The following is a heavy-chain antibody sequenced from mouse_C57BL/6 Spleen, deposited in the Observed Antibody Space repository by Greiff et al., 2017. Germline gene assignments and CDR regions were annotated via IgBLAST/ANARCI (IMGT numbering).Heavy chain of an antibody. CDR2: IWSGGST. CDR1: GFSLTSYG. J-gene: IGHJ4*01. CDR3: ATPYALDY. V-gene: IGHV2-2*01. Sequence: QVQLQQSGPGLVQPSQSLSITCTVSGFSLTSYGVHWVRQSPGKGLEWLGVIWSGGSTDYNAALISRLSISKDNSKSQVFFKMNRLQADDTAIYYCATPYALDYWGQGTSVTVSA.